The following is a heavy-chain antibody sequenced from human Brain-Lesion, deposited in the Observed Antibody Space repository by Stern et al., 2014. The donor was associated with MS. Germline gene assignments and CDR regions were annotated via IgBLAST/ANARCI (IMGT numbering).Heavy chain of an antibody. D-gene: IGHD2-15*01. CDR1: GGSVSSTSYA. CDR3: AGEEDIRYCSGGSCTGNWFDP. J-gene: IGHJ5*02. CDR2: IYYSGNT. V-gene: IGHV4-39*01. Sequence: VQLVESGPVLVKPSETLSLTCTVAGGSVSSTSYAWAWIRQPPGKGLEWIGTIYYSGNTYYSPSLKSRLTISLDTSKNQFSLQLRSVTAADTAVYYCAGEEDIRYCSGGSCTGNWFDPWGQGTLVTVSS.